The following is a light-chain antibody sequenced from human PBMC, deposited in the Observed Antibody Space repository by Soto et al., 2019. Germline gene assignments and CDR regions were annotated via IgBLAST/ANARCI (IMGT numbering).Light chain of an antibody. CDR2: KAS. J-gene: IGKJ2*01. V-gene: IGKV1-5*03. CDR3: QQYNSYSRT. Sequence: DIQMTQSPSALSASVGDRVTITCRARQSISSWLAWYQQKPGRAPKLLIYKASSLESGVPSRFSGSGSGTEFTLTISSLQPDDVATYYCQQYNSYSRTFGQGTKLEIK. CDR1: QSISSW.